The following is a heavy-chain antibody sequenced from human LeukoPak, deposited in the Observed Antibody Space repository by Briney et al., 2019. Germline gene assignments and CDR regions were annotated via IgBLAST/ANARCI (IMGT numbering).Heavy chain of an antibody. CDR2: IYHSGST. J-gene: IGHJ4*02. V-gene: IGHV4-4*02. CDR1: GGSISSSNW. Sequence: SETLSLTCAVSGGSISSSNWWSWVRQPPGKGLEWIGKIYHSGSTNYNPSLKSRVTISVDKSKNQFSLKLSSVTAADTAVYYCAKDYGDYIGNFDYWGQGTLVTVSS. CDR3: AKDYGDYIGNFDY. D-gene: IGHD4-17*01.